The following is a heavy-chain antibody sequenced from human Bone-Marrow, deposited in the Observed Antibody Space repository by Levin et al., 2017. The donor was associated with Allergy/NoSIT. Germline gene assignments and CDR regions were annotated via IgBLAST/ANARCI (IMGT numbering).Heavy chain of an antibody. Sequence: SETLSLTCTVSGGSINSSSYYWGWIRQTPGKGLEWIGSIYYSGTTYSNPSVESLVTISINISKNQFSLNLSPGTAAATAVYYWGRLRYYDSSGYTGNYFDDWGQGTLVTVSS. V-gene: IGHV4-39*01. CDR2: IYYSGTT. CDR3: GRLRYYDSSGYTGNYFDD. D-gene: IGHD3-22*01. J-gene: IGHJ4*02. CDR1: GGSINSSSYY.